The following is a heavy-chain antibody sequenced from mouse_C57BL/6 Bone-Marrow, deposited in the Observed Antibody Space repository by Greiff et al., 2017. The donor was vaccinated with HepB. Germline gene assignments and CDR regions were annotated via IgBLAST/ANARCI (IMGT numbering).Heavy chain of an antibody. CDR3: ARESYYGYYAAMDY. CDR1: GFTFSSYA. V-gene: IGHV5-4*01. D-gene: IGHD2-1*01. CDR2: ISDGGSYT. Sequence: EVQVVESGGGLVKPGGSLKLSCAASGFTFSSYAMSWVRQTPEKRLEWVATISDGGSYTYYPDNVKGRFTISRDNAKNNLYLQMSQLKSEDTAMYYCARESYYGYYAAMDYWGQGTSVTVSS. J-gene: IGHJ4*01.